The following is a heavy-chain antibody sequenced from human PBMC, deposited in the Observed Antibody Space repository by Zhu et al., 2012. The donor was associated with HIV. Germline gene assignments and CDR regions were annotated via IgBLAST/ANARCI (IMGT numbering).Heavy chain of an antibody. D-gene: IGHD4-17*01. CDR3: ARQGYGDYAPDY. V-gene: IGHV4-38-2*01. CDR1: GYSISSGYY. J-gene: IGHJ4*02. CDR2: IYHSGST. Sequence: QVQLQESGPGLVKPSETLSLTCAVSGYSISSGYYWGWIRQPPGKGLEWIGSIYHSGSTYYNPSLKSRVTISVDTSKNQFSLKLSSVTAADTAVYYCARQGYGDYAPDYWGQGTLVTVSS.